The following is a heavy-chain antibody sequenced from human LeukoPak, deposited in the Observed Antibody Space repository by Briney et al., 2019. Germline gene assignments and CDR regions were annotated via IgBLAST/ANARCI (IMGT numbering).Heavy chain of an antibody. CDR3: AKNSAYYPFDY. D-gene: IGHD3-22*01. CDR1: GFTFSRSG. J-gene: IGHJ4*02. CDR2: ISTSGDST. Sequence: PGGSLRLSCVVSGFTFSRSGMSWVRQSPGKGLEWVSAISTSGDSTYYAESVKGRFTISRDNSKNMLYLQMNSLRADDTAAYYCAKNSAYYPFDYWGQGTLVTVSS. V-gene: IGHV3-23*01.